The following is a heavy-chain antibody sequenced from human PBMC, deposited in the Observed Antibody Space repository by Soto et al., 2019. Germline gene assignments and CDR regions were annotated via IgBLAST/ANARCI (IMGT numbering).Heavy chain of an antibody. Sequence: QLQLQESGPGLVKPSETLSLTCTVSGGSISSSSYYWGWIRQPPGKGLEWIGSIYYSGSTYYNPSLKSRVTISVDTSKNQFSLKLSSVTAADTAVYYCARNPPSLYDILTGYYIRLGTFDIWGQGTMVTVSS. D-gene: IGHD3-9*01. J-gene: IGHJ3*02. CDR2: IYYSGST. CDR1: GGSISSSSYY. CDR3: ARNPPSLYDILTGYYIRLGTFDI. V-gene: IGHV4-39*01.